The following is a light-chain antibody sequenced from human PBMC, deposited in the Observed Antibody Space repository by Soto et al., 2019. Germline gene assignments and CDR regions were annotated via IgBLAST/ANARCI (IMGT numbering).Light chain of an antibody. Sequence: DIQMTQSPSPLSASVGDGVTITCRASQTISGWLAWYQQRPGKAPKLLISDASSLRSGVPSRFSGSGSGTEFTLTISSLQPDDFGSYYCQQYKSYPWTFGHGTTVEV. CDR1: QTISGW. J-gene: IGKJ1*01. V-gene: IGKV1-5*01. CDR2: DAS. CDR3: QQYKSYPWT.